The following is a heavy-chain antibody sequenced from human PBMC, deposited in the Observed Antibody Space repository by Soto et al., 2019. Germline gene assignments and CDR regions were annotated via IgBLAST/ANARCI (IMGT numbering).Heavy chain of an antibody. J-gene: IGHJ4*02. CDR3: ARGGGYCTPTSCAIDS. Sequence: VQLLESGGGLVQPGGSLRLSCVASRFSFSSYEMSWVRQAAGKGLEWVSRVSLTGDRTNYAGSVKGRFTVSRDNFKNTLYLEMDSLRPEDTAIYYCARGGGYCTPTSCAIDSWGRGTPVTVSS. CDR1: RFSFSSYE. D-gene: IGHD2-8*01. V-gene: IGHV3-23*01. CDR2: VSLTGDRT.